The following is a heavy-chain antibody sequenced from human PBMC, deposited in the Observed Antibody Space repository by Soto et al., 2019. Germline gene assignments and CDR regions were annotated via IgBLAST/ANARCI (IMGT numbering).Heavy chain of an antibody. CDR1: GFTFSSYA. D-gene: IGHD1-1*01. CDR2: ISGSGGST. CDR3: ARESGGTGLGV. Sequence: PGGSLRLSCAASGFTFSSYAMSWVRQAPGKGLEWVSAISGSGGSTYYADSVKGRFTISRDNSKNSLYLEMYSLRAEDTAVYYCARESGGTGLGVWGQGTTVTVSS. V-gene: IGHV3-23*01. J-gene: IGHJ6*02.